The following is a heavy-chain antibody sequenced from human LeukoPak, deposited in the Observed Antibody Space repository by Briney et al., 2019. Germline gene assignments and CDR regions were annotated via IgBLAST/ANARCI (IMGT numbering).Heavy chain of an antibody. D-gene: IGHD3-22*01. J-gene: IGHJ4*02. V-gene: IGHV3-23*01. CDR1: GFTVSSNC. CDR3: AKDYYYDSSGYDY. Sequence: GGSLRLSCAASGFTVSSNCMSWVRQAPGKGLEWVSAISGSGGSTYYADSVKGRFTISRDNSKNTLYLQMNSLRAEDTAVYYCAKDYYYDSSGYDYWGQGTLVTVSS. CDR2: ISGSGGST.